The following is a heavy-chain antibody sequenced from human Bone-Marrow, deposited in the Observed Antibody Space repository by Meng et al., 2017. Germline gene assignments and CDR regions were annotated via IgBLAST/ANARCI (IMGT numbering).Heavy chain of an antibody. CDR3: ARDRRGYGSENYFDY. CDR2: IYTSGST. D-gene: IGHD3-10*01. V-gene: IGHV4-4*07. Sequence: GSLRLSCTVSGGSISSYYWSWIRQPAGKGLEWIGRIYTSGSTNYNTSLKSRVTMSVDTSKNQCSLKLSSVTAADTAVYYCARDRRGYGSENYFDYWGQGTLVTVSS. J-gene: IGHJ4*02. CDR1: GGSISSYY.